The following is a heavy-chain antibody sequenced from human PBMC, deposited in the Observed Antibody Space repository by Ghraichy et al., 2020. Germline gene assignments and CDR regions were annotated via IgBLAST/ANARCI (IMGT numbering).Heavy chain of an antibody. Sequence: GGFLRLSCAASGFTFSDYYMSWIRQAPGKGLEWVSYISSSGSTIYYADSVKGRFTISRDNAKNSLYLQMNSLRAEDTAVYYCARDSPPGVGYGMDVWGQGTTVTVSS. CDR2: ISSSGSTI. D-gene: IGHD3-10*01. CDR3: ARDSPPGVGYGMDV. V-gene: IGHV3-11*01. J-gene: IGHJ6*02. CDR1: GFTFSDYY.